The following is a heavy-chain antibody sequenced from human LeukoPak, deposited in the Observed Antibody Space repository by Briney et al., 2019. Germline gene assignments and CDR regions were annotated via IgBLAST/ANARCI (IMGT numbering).Heavy chain of an antibody. CDR1: GFTFSNAW. Sequence: GGSLRLSCAASGFTFSNAWMSWVRQAPGKGLEWVGRIKSKTDGRTTDYAAPVKGRFTISRDDSKNTLYLQMNSLKTEDTAVYYCTAAAPKYYYDSSGSYYYYYMDVWGKGTTVTVSS. D-gene: IGHD3-22*01. CDR2: IKSKTDGRTT. J-gene: IGHJ6*03. V-gene: IGHV3-15*01. CDR3: TAAAPKYYYDSSGSYYYYYMDV.